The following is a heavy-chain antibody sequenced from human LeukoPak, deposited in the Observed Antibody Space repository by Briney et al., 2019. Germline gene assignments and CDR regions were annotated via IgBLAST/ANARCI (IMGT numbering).Heavy chain of an antibody. D-gene: IGHD2-2*01. Sequence: PSQTLSLTCTVSGGSISSGGYYWSCIRQHPGKGLEWIGYIYYSGSTYYNPSLKSRVTISVDTSKNQFSLKLSSVTAADTAVYYCARGHYCSSTSGYGNWFDPWGQGTLVTVSS. CDR2: IYYSGST. J-gene: IGHJ5*02. CDR1: GGSISSGGYY. CDR3: ARGHYCSSTSGYGNWFDP. V-gene: IGHV4-31*03.